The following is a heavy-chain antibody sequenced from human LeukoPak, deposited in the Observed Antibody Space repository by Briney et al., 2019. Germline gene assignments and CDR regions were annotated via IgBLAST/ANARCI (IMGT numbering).Heavy chain of an antibody. D-gene: IGHD2-2*01. Sequence: GGSLRLSCAASGFTFSGYGMHWVRQAPGKGLEWVAFIRYDGSNKYYADSVKGRFTISRDNSKNTLYLQMNSLRAEDTAVYYCARLDRETYCSSTSCYVYWGQGTLVTVSS. CDR2: IRYDGSNK. V-gene: IGHV3-30*02. CDR1: GFTFSGYG. J-gene: IGHJ4*02. CDR3: ARLDRETYCSSTSCYVY.